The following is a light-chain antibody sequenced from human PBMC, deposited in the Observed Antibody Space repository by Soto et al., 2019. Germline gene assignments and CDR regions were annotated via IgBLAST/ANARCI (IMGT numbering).Light chain of an antibody. J-gene: IGLJ1*01. Sequence: QSVLTQPRSVSGSPGQSVTISCTGTSNDVGGYNYVSWYQQHPDKAPKVMIYDVTKRPSGVPDRFSGSKSGNTASLTISGLQAEDEADYYCCSYAGSYIYVFGTGTKLTVL. CDR3: CSYAGSYIYV. CDR1: SNDVGGYNY. CDR2: DVT. V-gene: IGLV2-11*01.